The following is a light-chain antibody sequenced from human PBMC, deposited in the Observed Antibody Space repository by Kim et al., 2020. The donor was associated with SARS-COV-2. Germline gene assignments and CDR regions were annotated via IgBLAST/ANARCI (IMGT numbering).Light chain of an antibody. Sequence: QSVLAQPPSVSEAPRQRVTISCSGSSSNIGNNPVYWYQQLPGKAPKLLIYYDDLLPPGVSDRFSGSKSDTSASLAISGLQSEDEADYYCTTWDDRLNGPVFGGGTKLTVL. J-gene: IGLJ3*02. V-gene: IGLV1-36*01. CDR3: TTWDDRLNGPV. CDR2: YDD. CDR1: SSNIGNNP.